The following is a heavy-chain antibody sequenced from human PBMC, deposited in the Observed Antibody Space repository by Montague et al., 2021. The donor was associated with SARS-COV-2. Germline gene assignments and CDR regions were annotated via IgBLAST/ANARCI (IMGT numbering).Heavy chain of an antibody. V-gene: IGHV4-59*01. D-gene: IGHD2-2*01. J-gene: IGHJ6*02. Sequence: SETLSLTCTVSGGSISSYYWNWIRQSPGKGLEWIGYINYSGSANYNPSLKSRVTISADTSKNQLSLNLSSVTAADTAVYYCARRGVVVIPAVVECYYGMDVWGQGTTVTVSS. CDR3: ARRGVVVIPAVVECYYGMDV. CDR1: GGSISSYY. CDR2: INYSGSA.